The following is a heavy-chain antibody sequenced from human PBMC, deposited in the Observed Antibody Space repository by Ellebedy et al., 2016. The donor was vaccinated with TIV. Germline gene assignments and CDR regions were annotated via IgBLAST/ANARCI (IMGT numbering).Heavy chain of an antibody. V-gene: IGHV1-24*01. CDR1: GDTLTDLS. J-gene: IGHJ6*02. Sequence: AASVKVSCKVSGDTLTDLSLHWVRQAPGKGLEWMGGFDPEEGETLYAQKFQGRVNMSEDTSTDTAYMELSSLRSEDTAVYYCARDKNLHYSDSSGPEDVWGQGTTVTVSS. CDR3: ARDKNLHYSDSSGPEDV. CDR2: FDPEEGET. D-gene: IGHD3-22*01.